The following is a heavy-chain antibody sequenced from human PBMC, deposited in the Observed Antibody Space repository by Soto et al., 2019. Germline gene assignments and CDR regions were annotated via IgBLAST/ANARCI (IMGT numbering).Heavy chain of an antibody. CDR2: ISWTSGSI. CDR3: AKDLGRSGGYYFDY. V-gene: IGHV3-9*01. CDR1: GFTFDDYA. D-gene: IGHD6-19*01. Sequence: EVQLVESGGGLVQPGRSLRLSCAASGFTFDDYAMHWVRQAPGKGLEWVSGISWTSGSIGYADSVKGRFTISRDNAKNSLYLQMNSLRAEDTALYDCAKDLGRSGGYYFDYWGQGTLVTVSS. J-gene: IGHJ4*02.